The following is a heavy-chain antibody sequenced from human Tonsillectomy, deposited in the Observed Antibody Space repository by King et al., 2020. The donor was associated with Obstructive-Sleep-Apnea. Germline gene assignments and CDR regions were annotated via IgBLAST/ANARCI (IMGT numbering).Heavy chain of an antibody. CDR1: GGSITSSSYY. V-gene: IGHV4-39*07. Sequence: LQLQESGPGLVKPSETLSLTCTVSGGSITSSSYYWGWIRQPPGKGLEWIGSIYYSGSTYYNPSLRSRVTISVDTSKNQFSLKLSSVTAADTAVYYCARGSGCLSCSPREIDYWGQGTLVTVSS. J-gene: IGHJ4*02. CDR3: ARGSGCLSCSPREIDY. D-gene: IGHD3-10*01. CDR2: IYYSGST.